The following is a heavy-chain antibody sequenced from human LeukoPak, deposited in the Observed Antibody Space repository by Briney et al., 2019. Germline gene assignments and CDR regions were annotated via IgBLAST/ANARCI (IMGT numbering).Heavy chain of an antibody. D-gene: IGHD2-21*02. CDR1: GGSFSGYY. V-gene: IGHV4-34*01. CDR3: ARTRGTYGDSFYDY. CDR2: INHSGST. J-gene: IGHJ4*02. Sequence: SETLSLTCAVYGGSFSGYYWSWIRQPPGKGLEWIGEINHSGSTNYNPSLKSRVTISVDTSKNQFSLKLSSVTAADTAVYYCARTRGTYGDSFYDYWGQGTLVTVSS.